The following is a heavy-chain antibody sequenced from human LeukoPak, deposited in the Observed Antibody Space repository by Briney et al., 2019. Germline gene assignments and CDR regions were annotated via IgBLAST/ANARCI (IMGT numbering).Heavy chain of an antibody. Sequence: PSETLSLTCTVSGGSISSSSYYWSWIRQPPGKGLEWIGYIYYSGSTNYNPSLRSRVTISVDTSKNQFSLKLSSVTAADTAVYYCARVLRYFDSQAFGFWGQGTLVTVSS. CDR1: GGSISSSSYY. CDR3: ARVLRYFDSQAFGF. J-gene: IGHJ4*02. D-gene: IGHD3-9*01. V-gene: IGHV4-61*05. CDR2: IYYSGST.